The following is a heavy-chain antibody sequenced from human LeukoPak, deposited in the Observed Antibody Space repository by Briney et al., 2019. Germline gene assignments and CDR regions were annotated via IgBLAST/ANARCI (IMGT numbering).Heavy chain of an antibody. CDR2: ISPSNSNT. CDR1: GYTFASNG. D-gene: IGHD2-15*01. CDR3: ARTLGYCSA. Sequence: ASVKVSCTASGYTFASNGISWVRQAPGQGLEWMGWISPSNSNTKYAQKFEGRVTMTTDKSTSTAYMELRSLRSDDTAVYYCARTLGYCSAWGQGTLVTVSS. J-gene: IGHJ5*02. V-gene: IGHV1-18*01.